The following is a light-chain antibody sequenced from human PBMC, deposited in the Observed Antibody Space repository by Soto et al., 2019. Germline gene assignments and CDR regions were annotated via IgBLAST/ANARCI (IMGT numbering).Light chain of an antibody. CDR3: QQYGSSPPIT. J-gene: IGKJ5*01. Sequence: VMLFLSRSAVTTGSMRARQIVNSHYNASYQQAPXRSPRLLIFGASTRATGISDRFSGSGSETDFTLTISRLEPEDFAVYYCQQYGSSPPITFGQGTRLEIK. CDR1: QIVNSHY. V-gene: IGKV3-20*01. CDR2: GAS.